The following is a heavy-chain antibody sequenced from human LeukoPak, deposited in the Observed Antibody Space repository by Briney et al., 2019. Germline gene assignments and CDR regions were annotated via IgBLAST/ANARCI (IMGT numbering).Heavy chain of an antibody. CDR1: AFSISNNY. CDR3: VRDRNEYSPGYLRYYYMDV. V-gene: IGHV3-66*01. D-gene: IGHD4-11*01. J-gene: IGHJ6*03. CDR2: IYVDGKT. Sequence: PGGSLSLSCVVSAFSISNNYMSWVRQAPGTGLQWVSMIYVDGKTKYADPVKGRFTIARDSSKNTMYLHMTSLREEDTGVYHCVRDRNEYSPGYLRYYYMDVWGKGTTVTVSS.